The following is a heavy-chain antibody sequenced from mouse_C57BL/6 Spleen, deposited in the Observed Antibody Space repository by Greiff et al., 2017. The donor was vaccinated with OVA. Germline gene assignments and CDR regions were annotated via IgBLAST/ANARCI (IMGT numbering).Heavy chain of an antibody. CDR2: ISDGGSYT. Sequence: EVQLVESGGGLVKPGGSLKLSCAASGFTFSSYAMSWVRQTPEKRLEWVATISDGGSYTYYPDNVKGRFTISRDNAKNNLYLQMSHLKSDDTAMYYCAREGGYYYGSSCGYWYFDVWGTGTTVTVSS. D-gene: IGHD1-1*01. V-gene: IGHV5-4*01. CDR1: GFTFSSYA. J-gene: IGHJ1*03. CDR3: AREGGYYYGSSCGYWYFDV.